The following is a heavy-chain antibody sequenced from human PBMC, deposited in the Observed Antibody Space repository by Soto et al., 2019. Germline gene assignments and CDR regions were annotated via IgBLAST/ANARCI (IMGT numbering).Heavy chain of an antibody. CDR3: ARTSRPGDYDILTGSSGGDP. D-gene: IGHD3-9*01. CDR1: GGSISSGGYY. Sequence: SETLSLTCTVSGGSISSGGYYWSWIRQHPGKGLEWIGYIYYSGSTYYNPSLKSRVTISVDTSKNQFSLKLSSVTAADTAGYYCARTSRPGDYDILTGSSGGDPWGQGTLVTVSS. J-gene: IGHJ5*02. V-gene: IGHV4-31*03. CDR2: IYYSGST.